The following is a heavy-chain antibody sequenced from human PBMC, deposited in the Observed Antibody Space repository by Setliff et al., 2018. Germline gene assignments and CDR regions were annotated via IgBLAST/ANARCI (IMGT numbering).Heavy chain of an antibody. Sequence: ASVKVSCKASGYTFTTYAISWMRQAPGQGLEWMGWINTNTGNPSYAQWFTGRFVFSLDTSVSTAYLQISSLKAEDTALYYCARASRFGTIKYRGDYYMDVWGKGTTVTVSS. J-gene: IGHJ6*03. D-gene: IGHD3-10*01. CDR3: ARASRFGTIKYRGDYYMDV. V-gene: IGHV7-4-1*02. CDR2: INTNTGNP. CDR1: GYTFTTYA.